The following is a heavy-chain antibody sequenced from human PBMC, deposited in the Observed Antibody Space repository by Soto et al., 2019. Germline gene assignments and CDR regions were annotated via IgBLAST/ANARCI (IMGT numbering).Heavy chain of an antibody. V-gene: IGHV1-18*01. Sequence: QVQLVQSGAEVKKPGASVKVSCKASGYTFTSYGISWVRQAPGQGLEWMGWISAYNGNTNYAQKLQGRVTMTTDTATSTSYMELRSLRSDDTSVYYCASSKIDYPEWFFDYWGQGTLVTVSS. CDR3: ASSKIDYPEWFFDY. D-gene: IGHD3-3*01. CDR1: GYTFTSYG. J-gene: IGHJ4*02. CDR2: ISAYNGNT.